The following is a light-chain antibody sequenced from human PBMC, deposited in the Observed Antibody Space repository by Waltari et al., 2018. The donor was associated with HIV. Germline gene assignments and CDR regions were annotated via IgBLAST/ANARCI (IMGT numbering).Light chain of an antibody. CDR2: EVR. V-gene: IGLV2-23*02. CDR3: CSYAGSSTFVV. CDR1: SSDAGSYHL. Sequence: QSALTQPASVSGSPGQSITISCTGTSSDAGSYHLVSWYQQHPGKAPKLMIYEVRKRPSGVSNLFSGSKSGNTASLTISGLQAEDEADYYCCSYAGSSTFVVFGGGTKLTVL. J-gene: IGLJ2*01.